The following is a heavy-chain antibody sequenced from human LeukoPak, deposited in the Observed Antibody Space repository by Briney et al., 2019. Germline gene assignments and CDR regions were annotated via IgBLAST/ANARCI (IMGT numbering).Heavy chain of an antibody. CDR3: ARGGDYRSAFDI. D-gene: IGHD4-17*01. V-gene: IGHV4-31*03. CDR1: GGSISSGGYY. J-gene: IGHJ3*02. Sequence: ASETLSLTCTVSGGSISSGGYYWSWIRQHPGKGLEWIGYIYYSGSTYYNPSLKSRVTISVDTSKNQFSLKLSSVTAADTAVYYCARGGDYRSAFDIWGQGTMVTVSS. CDR2: IYYSGST.